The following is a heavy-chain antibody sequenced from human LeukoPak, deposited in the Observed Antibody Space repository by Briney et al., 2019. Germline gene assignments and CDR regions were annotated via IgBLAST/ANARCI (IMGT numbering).Heavy chain of an antibody. CDR2: IYYSGST. D-gene: IGHD2-2*01. CDR1: GGAISSGDYY. J-gene: IGHJ6*03. V-gene: IGHV4-30-4*08. Sequence: SEILSLTCTVSGGAISSGDYYWSWIRQPPGKGLEWIGYIYYSGSTYYNPSLKSRVTISVDTSKNQFSLKLSSVTAADTAVYYCARVAGYCSSTSCYHRRYYYYYMDVWGKGTTVTVSS. CDR3: ARVAGYCSSTSCYHRRYYYYYMDV.